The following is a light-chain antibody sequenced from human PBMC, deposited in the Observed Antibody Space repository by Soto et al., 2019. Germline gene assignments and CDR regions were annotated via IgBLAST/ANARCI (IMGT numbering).Light chain of an antibody. J-gene: IGKJ4*01. CDR2: DTS. CDR3: QQRSNWPRLT. Sequence: EIVLTQSPAALSVSPGERATLSCWASQSVGSTLNWYQQKPGQAPRLLIYDTSIRATGIPARFSGSGSGTDFTLTISSLEPEDFAVYYCQQRSNWPRLTFGGGTKVEIK. CDR1: QSVGST. V-gene: IGKV3-11*01.